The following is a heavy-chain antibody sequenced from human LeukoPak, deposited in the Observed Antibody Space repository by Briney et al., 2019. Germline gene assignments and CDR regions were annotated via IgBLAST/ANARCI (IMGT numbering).Heavy chain of an antibody. J-gene: IGHJ3*02. Sequence: GGSLRLSCAASGFTFSSYWMHWVRQAPGKGLVWVSRINTDGSRTDYADSVKGRFTISRDNAKNTLYLQMNSLRAEDTAVYYCARVDTAVVTSDMWGQGTMVAVSS. CDR2: INTDGSRT. V-gene: IGHV3-74*01. D-gene: IGHD5-18*01. CDR3: ARVDTAVVTSDM. CDR1: GFTFSSYW.